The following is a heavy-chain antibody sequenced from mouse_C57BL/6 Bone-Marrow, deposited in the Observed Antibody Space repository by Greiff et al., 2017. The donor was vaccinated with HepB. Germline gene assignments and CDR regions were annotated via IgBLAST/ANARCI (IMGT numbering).Heavy chain of an antibody. D-gene: IGHD1-1*01. Sequence: VQLQESGAELVRPGASVKLSCKASGYTFTDYYINWVKQRPGQGLEWIARIYPGSGNTYYNEKFKGKATLTAEKSSSTAYMQLSSLTSEDSAVYFCARECYYYGSSSYWYFDVWGTGTTVTVSS. CDR2: IYPGSGNT. J-gene: IGHJ1*03. V-gene: IGHV1-76*01. CDR3: ARECYYYGSSSYWYFDV. CDR1: GYTFTDYY.